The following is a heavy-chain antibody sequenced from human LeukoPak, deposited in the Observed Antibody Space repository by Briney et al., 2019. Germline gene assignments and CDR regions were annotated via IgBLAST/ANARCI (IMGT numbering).Heavy chain of an antibody. CDR1: GYTFTGYY. CDR2: INPNSGGT. Sequence: VKVSCKASGYTFTGYYMHWVRQAPGQGLEWMGWINPNSGGTNYAQKFQGRVTMTRDTSISTAYMELSRLRSDDTAVYYCARESLEYSSSSDAFDIWGQGTMVTVSS. D-gene: IGHD6-6*01. V-gene: IGHV1-2*02. J-gene: IGHJ3*02. CDR3: ARESLEYSSSSDAFDI.